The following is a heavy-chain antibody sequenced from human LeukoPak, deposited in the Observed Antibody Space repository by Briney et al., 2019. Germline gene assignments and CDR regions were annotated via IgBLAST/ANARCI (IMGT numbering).Heavy chain of an antibody. V-gene: IGHV3-33*01. J-gene: IGHJ4*02. CDR2: IWYDGSNT. CDR1: GFTFSSYG. CDR3: ARGYYYDSSGYYLIYY. D-gene: IGHD3-22*01. Sequence: GASLRLSCAASGFTFSSYGMHWVRQAPGKGLEWVAVIWYDGSNTYYADSVKGRFTISRDNSKNTLFLQKNSLRAEDTAVYYCARGYYYDSSGYYLIYYWGQGTLVTVSS.